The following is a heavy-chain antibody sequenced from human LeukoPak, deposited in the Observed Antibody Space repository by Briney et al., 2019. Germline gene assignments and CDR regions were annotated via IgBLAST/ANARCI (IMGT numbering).Heavy chain of an antibody. CDR1: GGSFSGYY. Sequence: ETLSLTCAVYGGSFSGYYWSWIRQPPGQGLEWVGRIKSNTEGGTIEYAAPVEGRFSISRDDSKNTLYLQMISLKTEDTAVYYCTTESQYTYGYGYYHYYMDVWGKGTTVTVSS. D-gene: IGHD5-18*01. V-gene: IGHV3-15*01. J-gene: IGHJ6*03. CDR2: IKSNTEGGTI. CDR3: TTESQYTYGYGYYHYYMDV.